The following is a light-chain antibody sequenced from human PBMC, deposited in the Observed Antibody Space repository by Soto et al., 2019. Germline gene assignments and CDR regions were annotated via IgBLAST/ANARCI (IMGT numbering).Light chain of an antibody. CDR2: GAS. V-gene: IGKV3-15*01. CDR3: QQYKNWPWT. CDR1: QGVRSD. Sequence: IESTQSPYTLSVSPGDLATLSCRASQGVRSDLAWYQQKAGQSPRLLIYGASTRAAETPARFRGSGSETEFTLTISSLKSEDCEVDYCQQYKNWPWTFGQGTKVDIK. J-gene: IGKJ1*01.